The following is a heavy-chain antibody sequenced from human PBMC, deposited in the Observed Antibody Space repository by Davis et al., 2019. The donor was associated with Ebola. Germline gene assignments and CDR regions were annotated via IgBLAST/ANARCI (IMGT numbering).Heavy chain of an antibody. CDR2: VSYDGNTE. CDR1: GFTFTSYG. V-gene: IGHV3-30*03. CDR3: ARVELRGDSGSAFDI. J-gene: IGHJ3*02. Sequence: GESLKISCAASGFTFTSYGMHWVRQAPGKGLEWVAVVSYDGNTEYYADSVKGRFTISRDNSKNTLFLQMNSLRPEDTAVYYCARVELRGDSGSAFDIWGQGTMVTVSS. D-gene: IGHD1-7*01.